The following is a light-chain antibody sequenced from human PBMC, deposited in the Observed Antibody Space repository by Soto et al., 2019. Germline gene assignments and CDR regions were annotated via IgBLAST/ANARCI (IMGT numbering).Light chain of an antibody. CDR1: QSVSSNY. V-gene: IGKV3-20*01. J-gene: IGKJ1*01. CDR3: QQYGGPPWT. Sequence: EIVLTQSPGTLSLSPGERATLSCRSRQSVSSNYLAWYQHKSGQAPRLIIYGASSRATGIPDRSSGSGSGTDFTLTISRLEPEDVAVYYCQQYGGPPWTFGQGTKVDI. CDR2: GAS.